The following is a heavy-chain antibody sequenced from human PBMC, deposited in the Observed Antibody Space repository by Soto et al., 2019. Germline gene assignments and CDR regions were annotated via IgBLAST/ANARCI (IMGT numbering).Heavy chain of an antibody. V-gene: IGHV3-23*01. D-gene: IGHD2-2*01. CDR1: GFTFAGYA. J-gene: IGHJ5*02. CDR3: AREYCSSTSCLNWFDP. Sequence: PGGSLRLSCAASGFTFAGYAMSWVRQAPGKGLEWVSDMSGSGGSTYYAESVKGRFTISRDNAKKSLYLQMNRLRAEDTAVFYCAREYCSSTSCLNWFDPWGQGTLVTVSS. CDR2: MSGSGGST.